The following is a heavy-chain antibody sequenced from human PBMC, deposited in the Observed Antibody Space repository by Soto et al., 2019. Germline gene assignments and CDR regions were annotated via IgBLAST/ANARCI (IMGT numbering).Heavy chain of an antibody. V-gene: IGHV4-30-4*01. Sequence: SETLSLTCTVSGGSISSGDYYWSWIRQPPGKGLEWIGYIYYSGSTYYNPSLKSRVTISVDTSKNQFSLKLSSVTAADTAVYYCARAPGPYYDSSGYYEVWGQGTLVTVSS. CDR1: GGSISSGDYY. CDR3: ARAPGPYYDSSGYYEV. J-gene: IGHJ4*02. D-gene: IGHD3-22*01. CDR2: IYYSGST.